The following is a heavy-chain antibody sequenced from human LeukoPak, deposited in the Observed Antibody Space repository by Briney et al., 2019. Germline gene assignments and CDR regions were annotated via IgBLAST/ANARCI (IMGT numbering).Heavy chain of an antibody. D-gene: IGHD3-9*01. CDR2: IYYSGST. V-gene: IGHV4-59*08. Sequence: SETLSLTCTVSGGSISSYYWSWIRQPPGKGLEWIGYIYYSGSTNYNPSLKSRVTISVDTSKNQFSLKLSSVTAADTAVYYCARHKGSSPPATLTGYPDAFDIWGQGTMVTVSS. J-gene: IGHJ3*02. CDR1: GGSISSYY. CDR3: ARHKGSSPPATLTGYPDAFDI.